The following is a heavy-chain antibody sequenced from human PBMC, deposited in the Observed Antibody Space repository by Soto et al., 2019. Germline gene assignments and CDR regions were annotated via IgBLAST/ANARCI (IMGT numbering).Heavy chain of an antibody. CDR3: AKAEGQGY. J-gene: IGHJ4*02. V-gene: IGHV3-30*02. CDR2: LWAATTID. Sequence: QVQLVETGGGVVQPGGSLRLSCAASGFTFSTYGFHWVRQTPGKALEWVPGLWAATTIDYYADSVKGRFTFSRDNSKNMFYLQMNSLRDEDTDRYFFAKAEGQGYWGQGTLVTVSS. CDR1: GFTFSTYG.